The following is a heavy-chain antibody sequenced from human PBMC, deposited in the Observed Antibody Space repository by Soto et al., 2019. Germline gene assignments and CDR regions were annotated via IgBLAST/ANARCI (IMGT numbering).Heavy chain of an antibody. V-gene: IGHV3-66*01. J-gene: IGHJ6*02. CDR2: IYSGGST. CDR1: GFTVSSNY. Sequence: EVQLVESGGGLVQPGGSLRLSCAASGFTVSSNYMSWVRQAPGKGLEWVSVIYSGGSTYYADSVKGRFTISRDNSKNTLYLQMNSRRAEDTPVYYCARGYCSGGSCYSYYYYGMDVWGQGTTVTVSS. D-gene: IGHD2-15*01. CDR3: ARGYCSGGSCYSYYYYGMDV.